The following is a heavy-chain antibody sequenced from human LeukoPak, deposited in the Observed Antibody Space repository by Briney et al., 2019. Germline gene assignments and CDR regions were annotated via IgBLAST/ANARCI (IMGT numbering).Heavy chain of an antibody. CDR3: ARDPSAVAANTYG. CDR2: IYSGGHT. J-gene: IGHJ4*02. D-gene: IGHD4-17*01. CDR1: GFTVGNNY. Sequence: GGSLRLSCAASGFTVGNNYMRWVRQAPWKGLEWVSVIYSGGHTYYADSVKGRFTISRDSSKNTLYLQMNSLRAEDTAMYYCARDPSAVAANTYGWGQGTQVTVSS. V-gene: IGHV3-66*01.